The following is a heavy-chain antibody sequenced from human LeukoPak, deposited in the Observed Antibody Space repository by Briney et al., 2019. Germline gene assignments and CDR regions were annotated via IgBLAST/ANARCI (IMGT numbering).Heavy chain of an antibody. CDR2: MNPNSGNT. CDR1: GYTFTSYD. D-gene: IGHD1-7*01. Sequence: PLASVTVSCKASGYTFTSYDINWVRQATGQGLEWMGWMNPNSGNTGYAQKFQGRVTITRNTSISTAYMELSSLRSEDTAVYYCARSYNWNYYYFDYWGQGTLVTVSS. V-gene: IGHV1-8*03. J-gene: IGHJ4*02. CDR3: ARSYNWNYYYFDY.